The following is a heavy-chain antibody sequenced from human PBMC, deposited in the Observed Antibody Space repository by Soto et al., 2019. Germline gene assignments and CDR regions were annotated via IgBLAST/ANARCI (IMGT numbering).Heavy chain of an antibody. CDR1: GGSISSYY. Sequence: QVQLQESGPGLLKPSETLSLTCTVSGGSISSYYWSWIRQPAGKGLEWIGRIYTSGSTNYNPSHKSRVTMSVDTSKNQFSLKLSSVTAADTAVYYCARACSSNSCYDVFDYWGQGTLVTVSS. J-gene: IGHJ4*02. D-gene: IGHD2-2*01. CDR2: IYTSGST. V-gene: IGHV4-4*07. CDR3: ARACSSNSCYDVFDY.